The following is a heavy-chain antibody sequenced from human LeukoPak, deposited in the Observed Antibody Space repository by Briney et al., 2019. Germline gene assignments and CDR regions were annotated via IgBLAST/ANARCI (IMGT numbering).Heavy chain of an antibody. CDR1: GVTFNNYW. Sequence: GGSLRLSCAASGVTFNNYWIHGVCQVPGGGVVRVSRITNGGSSASCVHSVLGRFTISRDNDKNPLFLQMNSLRAEGTAGYYCGRRGTGQGMDVWGQGTTVIVCS. V-gene: IGHV3-74*01. CDR3: GRRGTGQGMDV. J-gene: IGHJ6*02. D-gene: IGHD1-1*01. CDR2: ITNGGSSA.